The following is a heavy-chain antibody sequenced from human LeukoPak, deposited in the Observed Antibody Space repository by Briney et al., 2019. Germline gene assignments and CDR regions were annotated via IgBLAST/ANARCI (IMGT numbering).Heavy chain of an antibody. CDR3: ATGKVSGDDFDY. CDR1: GYTSTDYY. CDR2: INPNSGT. D-gene: IGHD7-27*01. V-gene: IGHV1-2*02. J-gene: IGHJ4*02. Sequence: ASVKVSCKASGYTSTDYYIHWVRQAPGQGPQWMGWINPNSGTNYAQKFQGRVTMTRDTSINTAYMELNRLRSDDTAIYYCATGKVSGDDFDYWGQGTLVTVSS.